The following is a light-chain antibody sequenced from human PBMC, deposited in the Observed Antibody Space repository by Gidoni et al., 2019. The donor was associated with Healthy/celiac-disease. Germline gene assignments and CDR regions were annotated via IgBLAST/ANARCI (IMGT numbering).Light chain of an antibody. CDR3: QQFNSYPLT. CDR1: QGLSSA. CDR2: DAS. Sequence: AIQFTQSPSSLSASVGDRVTITCPASQGLSSALAWYQQKPGKAPQLLIYDASSLESGVPSRFSGSGSGTDFTLTISSLQPEDFATYYCQQFNSYPLTFGGGTKVEIK. J-gene: IGKJ4*01. V-gene: IGKV1-13*02.